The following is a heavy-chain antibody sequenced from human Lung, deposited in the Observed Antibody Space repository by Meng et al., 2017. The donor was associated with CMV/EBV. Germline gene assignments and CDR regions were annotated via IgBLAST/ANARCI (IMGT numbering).Heavy chain of an antibody. CDR2: IYYSGST. V-gene: IGHV4-59*01. Sequence: SXTLSLXCTVSGGSISSYYWSWIRQPPGKGLEWIGYIYYSGSTNYNPSLKSRVTISVDTSKNQFSLKLSSVTAADTAVYYCARTPGGTIFGVVDVDYWSQGTLVTVSS. J-gene: IGHJ4*02. D-gene: IGHD3-3*01. CDR3: ARTPGGTIFGVVDVDY. CDR1: GGSISSYY.